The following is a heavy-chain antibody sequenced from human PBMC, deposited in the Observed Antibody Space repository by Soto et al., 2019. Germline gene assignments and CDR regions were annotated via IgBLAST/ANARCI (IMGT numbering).Heavy chain of an antibody. J-gene: IGHJ6*02. CDR2: INPSGGST. Sequence: QVQLVQSGAEVKKPGASVKVSCKASGYTFTSYYMHWVRQAPGQGLEWMGIINPSGGSTSYAQKFQGRVTLTRDTSTSTVYMELSSLRSEDTAVYYCASLNTYYYCGMDVWGQGTTVTVSS. CDR3: ASLNTYYYCGMDV. CDR1: GYTFTSYY. V-gene: IGHV1-46*01.